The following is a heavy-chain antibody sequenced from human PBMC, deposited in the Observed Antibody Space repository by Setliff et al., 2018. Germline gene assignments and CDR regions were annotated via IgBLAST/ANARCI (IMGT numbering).Heavy chain of an antibody. CDR3: ARGEHIVSGDFYHYIDV. V-gene: IGHV1-18*01. CDR1: GGTFKNYG. Sequence: ASVKVSCKASGGTFKNYGISWVRQAPGQGLEWMGWISGYNGYTVYAQKLQGRVTLTTDTSTGTAYMELRRLKSDDTAVYYCARGEHIVSGDFYHYIDVWGKGTTVTVSS. CDR2: ISGYNGYT. J-gene: IGHJ6*03. D-gene: IGHD2-15*01.